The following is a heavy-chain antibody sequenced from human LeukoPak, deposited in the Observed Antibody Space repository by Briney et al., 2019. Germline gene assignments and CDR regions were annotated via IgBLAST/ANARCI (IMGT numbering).Heavy chain of an antibody. D-gene: IGHD5-18*01. Sequence: GASLQISCQGSGSSFTSYWIGWVRQLPGKGLEWMGIIYPGDSDTRYSPSFQGQVTISADKSISTAYLQWSSLKASDTAMYYCARHSGWIQLWPLDYWGQGTLVAVSS. V-gene: IGHV5-51*01. J-gene: IGHJ4*02. CDR1: GSSFTSYW. CDR2: IYPGDSDT. CDR3: ARHSGWIQLWPLDY.